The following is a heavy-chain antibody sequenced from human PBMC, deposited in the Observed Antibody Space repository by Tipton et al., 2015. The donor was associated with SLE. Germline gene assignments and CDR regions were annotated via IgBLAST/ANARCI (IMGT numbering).Heavy chain of an antibody. CDR2: IYHSGDI. CDR3: ARATAEYSRSFYYYMDV. D-gene: IGHD6-6*01. Sequence: TLSLTCSVSGVSISSDFDFWSWVRHHPERGLEWIGYIYHSGDIYFNPSLRSRIVMSVDTSKNQFSLNLASVTAADTAVYYCARATAEYSRSFYYYMDVWGQGTKVTVSS. J-gene: IGHJ6*03. V-gene: IGHV4-31*03. CDR1: GVSISSDFDF.